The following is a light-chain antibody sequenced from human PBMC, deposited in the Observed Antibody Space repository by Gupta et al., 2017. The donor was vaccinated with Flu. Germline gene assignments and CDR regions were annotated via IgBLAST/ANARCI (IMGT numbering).Light chain of an antibody. CDR1: QNVNSW. Sequence: DIQLTPSPSTLAASVGDRVTLTCRASQNVNSWLAWYQQRPGKAPTLLIYKASTLHTGVSSRFSGRGSGTEFTLTISSLQPDDLATYYCQQDDMFPKTFGQGTKVELK. V-gene: IGKV1-5*03. J-gene: IGKJ1*01. CDR3: QQDDMFPKT. CDR2: KAS.